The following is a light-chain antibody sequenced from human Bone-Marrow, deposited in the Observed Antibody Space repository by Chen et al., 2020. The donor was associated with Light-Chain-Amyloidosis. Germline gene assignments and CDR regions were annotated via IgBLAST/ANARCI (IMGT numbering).Light chain of an antibody. CDR1: SGHSNYA. V-gene: IGLV4-69*01. CDR3: QTWGTGIQV. CDR2: LNSDGSH. Sequence: QLVVTQSPSASASLGASVKLTCTLSSGHSNYAVAWHQQQPEKGPRYLMKLNSDGSHNKGDGIPDRFSGSSSGAERYLTISSLQSEDEADYFCQTWGTGIQVFGGWTKLTVL. J-gene: IGLJ3*02.